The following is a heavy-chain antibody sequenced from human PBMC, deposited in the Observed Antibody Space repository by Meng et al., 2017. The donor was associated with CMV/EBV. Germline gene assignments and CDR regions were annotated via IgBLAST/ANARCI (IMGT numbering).Heavy chain of an antibody. V-gene: IGHV3-53*05. Sequence: GESLKISCAASGFTVSSNYMSWVRQAPGKGLEWVSVIYSGGSTYYADSVKGRFTISRDNSKNTLYLQMNSLSSDDTAVYYCARDLITLVRGAVSNAFDVWGQGTAVTVSS. CDR1: GFTVSSNY. CDR3: ARDLITLVRGAVSNAFDV. D-gene: IGHD3-10*01. J-gene: IGHJ3*01. CDR2: IYSGGST.